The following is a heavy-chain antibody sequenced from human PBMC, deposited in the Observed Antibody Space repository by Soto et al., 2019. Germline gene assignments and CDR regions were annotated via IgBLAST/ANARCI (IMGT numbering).Heavy chain of an antibody. V-gene: IGHV1-3*01. CDR1: GYTFTSYA. CDR3: ARCLFPFDY. D-gene: IGHD2-21*01. CDR2: INAGNGNR. J-gene: IGHJ4*02. Sequence: QVQLVQSGAEVKTPGASVKVSCKASGYTFTSYAMHWVRQAPGQRLEWMGWINAGNGNRRYSQKFQGRVALTTDTCARTAYMELISLRSVGTDVYSLARCLFPFDYCGPGTLVTVSS.